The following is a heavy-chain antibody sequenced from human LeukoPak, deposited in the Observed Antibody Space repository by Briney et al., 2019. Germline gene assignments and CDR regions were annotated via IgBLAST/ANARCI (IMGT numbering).Heavy chain of an antibody. CDR3: VRTYYDYVWGSLLY. CDR1: GGTFSSYA. J-gene: IGHJ4*02. V-gene: IGHV1-69*01. CDR2: IIPIFGTA. Sequence: SVKVSCKASGGTFSSYAISWVRQAPGQGLEWMGGIIPIFGTANYAQKFQGRVTITADESTSTAYMELSSLRSEDTAVYYCVRTYYDYVWGSLLYWGQGTLVTVSS. D-gene: IGHD3-16*01.